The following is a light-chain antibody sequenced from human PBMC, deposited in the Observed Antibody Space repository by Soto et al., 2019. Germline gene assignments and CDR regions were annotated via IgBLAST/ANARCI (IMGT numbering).Light chain of an antibody. CDR3: QCYDSSLSDSYV. J-gene: IGLJ1*01. CDR2: GNN. CDR1: SSNIGAGYD. Sequence: QSVLTQPPSVSGAPGQRVTISCTGSSSNIGAGYDVHWYQQLPGTAPRLLIYGNNNRPSGVPDRFSGSKSGTSASLAITGLQAEDEAEYYCQCYDSSLSDSYVFGTGTKVTVL. V-gene: IGLV1-40*01.